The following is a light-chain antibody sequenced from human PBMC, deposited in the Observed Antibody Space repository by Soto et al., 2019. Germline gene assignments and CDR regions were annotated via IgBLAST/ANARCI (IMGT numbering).Light chain of an antibody. CDR1: QTVFNSY. CDR2: GTS. CDR3: QQYGSSPLT. Sequence: IVLTQSPGILSLSPGDRATLSCRASQTVFNSYLTWFQQKPGQPPRLLMYGTSNRATGIPDRFNGSGSGTDFTLPISRLEPEDFAVYYCQQYGSSPLTFGGGTKVEVK. J-gene: IGKJ4*01. V-gene: IGKV3-20*01.